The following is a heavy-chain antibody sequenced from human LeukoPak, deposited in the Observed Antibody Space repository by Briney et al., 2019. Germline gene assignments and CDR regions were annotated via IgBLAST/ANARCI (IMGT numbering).Heavy chain of an antibody. CDR3: ARAPPGPYYYDSSGYSDY. Sequence: GGSLRLSCAASGFTVSSNYMSWVRQAPGKGLEWVSVIYSGGSTYYADSVKGRFIISRDNSKNTLYLQMNSLRAEDTAVYYCARAPPGPYYYDSSGYSDYWGQGTLVTVSS. J-gene: IGHJ4*02. CDR2: IYSGGST. D-gene: IGHD3-22*01. CDR1: GFTVSSNY. V-gene: IGHV3-53*01.